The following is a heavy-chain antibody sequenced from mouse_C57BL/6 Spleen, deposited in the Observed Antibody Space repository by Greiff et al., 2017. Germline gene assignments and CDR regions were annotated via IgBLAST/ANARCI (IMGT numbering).Heavy chain of an antibody. J-gene: IGHJ2*01. CDR1: GYSITSGYY. Sequence: EVQLQESGPGLVKPSQSLSLTCSVTGYSITSGYYWNWIRQFPGNKLEWMGYISYDGSNNYNPSLKNRISITRDTSKNQFFLKLNSVTTEDTATYYCARAGPGKFPYFDYWGQGTTLTVSS. V-gene: IGHV3-6*01. CDR2: ISYDGSN. CDR3: ARAGPGKFPYFDY. D-gene: IGHD4-1*01.